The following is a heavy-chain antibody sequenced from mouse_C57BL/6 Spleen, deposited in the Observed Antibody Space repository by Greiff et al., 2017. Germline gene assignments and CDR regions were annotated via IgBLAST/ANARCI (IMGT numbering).Heavy chain of an antibody. D-gene: IGHD2-3*01. Sequence: EVHLVESGGGLVQPKGSLKLSCAASGFSFNTYAMNWVRQAPGKGLEWVARIRSKSNNYATYYADSVKDRFTISRDDSESMLYLQMNNLKTEDTAMYYCVRQGGYSQYYFDYWGQGTTRTVSS. V-gene: IGHV10-1*01. CDR1: GFSFNTYA. CDR2: IRSKSNNYAT. CDR3: VRQGGYSQYYFDY. J-gene: IGHJ2*01.